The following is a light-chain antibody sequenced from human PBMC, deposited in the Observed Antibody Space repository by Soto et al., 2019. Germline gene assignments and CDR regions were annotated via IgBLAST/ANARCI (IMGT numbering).Light chain of an antibody. J-gene: IGKJ1*01. Sequence: DIQMTQSPSALSTSVGDRVTITCRSSHNIDTWLAWFQQKPGRAPKLLISDASTLESGVPSRFSGSGFGTEFTLTITSLQPDDFATYYCQQYNSYSTFGPATFGQGTKVDI. CDR3: QQYNSYSTFGPAT. V-gene: IGKV1-5*01. CDR2: DAS. CDR1: HNIDTW.